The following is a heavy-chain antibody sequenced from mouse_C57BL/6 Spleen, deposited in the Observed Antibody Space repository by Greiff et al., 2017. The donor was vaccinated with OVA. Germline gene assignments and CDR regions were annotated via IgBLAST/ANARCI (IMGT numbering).Heavy chain of an antibody. Sequence: QVQLKESGAELARPGASVKLSCKASGYTFTSYGISWVKQRTGQGLEWIGEIYPRSGNTYYNEKFKGKATLTADKSSSTAYMELRSLTSEDSAVYVCARSILYDYDKFAYWGQGTLVTVSA. CDR1: GYTFTSYG. CDR3: ARSILYDYDKFAY. CDR2: IYPRSGNT. V-gene: IGHV1-81*01. J-gene: IGHJ3*01. D-gene: IGHD2-4*01.